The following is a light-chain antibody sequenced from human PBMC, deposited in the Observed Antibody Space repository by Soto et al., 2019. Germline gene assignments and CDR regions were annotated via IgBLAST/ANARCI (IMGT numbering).Light chain of an antibody. V-gene: IGLV2-8*01. Sequence: QSVLTQPSSASGSPGQSVTISCTGTGSDVGGYNYVSWYQQHPGKAPKLMIYEISKRPSGVPDRFSGSKSGNTASLTVSGLQAEDEADYYCSSYAGSNNVVFGGGTKLTVL. CDR3: SSYAGSNNVV. CDR1: GSDVGGYNY. J-gene: IGLJ3*02. CDR2: EIS.